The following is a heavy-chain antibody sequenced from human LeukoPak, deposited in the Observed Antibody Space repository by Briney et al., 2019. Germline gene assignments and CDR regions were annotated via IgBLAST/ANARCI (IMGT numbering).Heavy chain of an antibody. V-gene: IGHV3-23*01. Sequence: QPGGSLRLSCVASGFTFCSYGMTWVLQAPGKGPEWVSVISSSAGSTYYADSVKGRFTISRDNSKNTLYLQMNSLRAEDTAVYYCAKGSGRGYSYGLEYWGQGTLVTVSS. J-gene: IGHJ4*02. CDR2: ISSSAGST. D-gene: IGHD5-18*01. CDR3: AKGSGRGYSYGLEY. CDR1: GFTFCSYG.